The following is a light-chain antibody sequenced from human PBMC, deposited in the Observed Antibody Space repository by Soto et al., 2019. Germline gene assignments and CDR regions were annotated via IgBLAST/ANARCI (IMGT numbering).Light chain of an antibody. V-gene: IGKV1-9*01. CDR2: AAS. CDR3: QQLNSYPLT. CDR1: QGLSSY. Sequence: IPLTQSPSFLSASVGDRVTITCRASQGLSSYLACYKQNPGKAPKLLIYAASTLQSGAPSRFSGSGSGTEFTLTISSLQPEEFATYYCQQLNSYPLTFGQATRLEIK. J-gene: IGKJ5*01.